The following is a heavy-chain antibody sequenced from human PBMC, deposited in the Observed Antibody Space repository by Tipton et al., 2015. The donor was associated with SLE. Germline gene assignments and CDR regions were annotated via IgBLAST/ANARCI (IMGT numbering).Heavy chain of an antibody. CDR1: GVSISSGDYY. V-gene: IGHV4-30-4*01. CDR2: IYYSGST. J-gene: IGHJ3*02. CDR3: ATSLSPPDAFDI. Sequence: TLSLTCTVSGVSISSGDYYWSWIRQPPGKGMEWIGNIYYSGSTYYNPSLKSRVTISVDTSKNQFSLKLSSVTAADTAVYYCATSLSPPDAFDICGQGTIVTVSS.